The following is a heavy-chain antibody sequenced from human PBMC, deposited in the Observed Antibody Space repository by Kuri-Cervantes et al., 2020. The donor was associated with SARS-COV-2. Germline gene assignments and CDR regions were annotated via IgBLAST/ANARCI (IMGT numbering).Heavy chain of an antibody. Sequence: SGPTLVHPTRTLTLTCTFSGFSLSTSGVGVGWLRQPPGKAREWLALIYCDDDKRYSPSLRNRLTITKDTSKNQVVLTMTNMYPVDTATYACAHSYGDYFDYWGQGTLVTVSS. CDR3: AHSYGDYFDY. D-gene: IGHD4-17*01. J-gene: IGHJ4*02. CDR1: GFSLSTSGVG. CDR2: IYCDDDK. V-gene: IGHV2-5*02.